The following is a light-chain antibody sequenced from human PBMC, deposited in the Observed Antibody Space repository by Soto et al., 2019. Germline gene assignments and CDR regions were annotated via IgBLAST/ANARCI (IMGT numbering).Light chain of an antibody. V-gene: IGLV2-14*01. CDR1: SSDVGGYNY. CDR2: EVS. Sequence: QSALTQPASVSGSLGQSITIPCTGTSSDVGGYNYVSWFQQHPGKVPKVLIYEVSNRPSGVSHRFSGSRSGNTASLTISGLQAEDEADYYCSSYTTRDTLVFGIGTKLTVL. J-gene: IGLJ1*01. CDR3: SSYTTRDTLV.